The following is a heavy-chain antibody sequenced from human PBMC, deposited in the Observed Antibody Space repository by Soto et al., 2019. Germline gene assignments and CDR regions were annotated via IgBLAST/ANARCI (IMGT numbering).Heavy chain of an antibody. J-gene: IGHJ6*02. CDR2: IYYSGVT. D-gene: IGHD6-13*01. CDR1: GGSMRSYY. Sequence: NLSLTCTVSGGSMRSYYWSWIRPPPCKGLEWIGYIYYSGVTNYKPPPESRVTMSVDTSNNQFFLKLNSVTAADTAVYYCAREGTSSWSGDYGMDVWGQGTMVTVS. V-gene: IGHV4-59*01. CDR3: AREGTSSWSGDYGMDV.